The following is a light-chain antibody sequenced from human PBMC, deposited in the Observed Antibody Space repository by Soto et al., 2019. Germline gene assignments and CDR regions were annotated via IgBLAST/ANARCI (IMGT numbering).Light chain of an antibody. CDR2: DVS. CDR3: SSYTSSSTLYV. V-gene: IGLV2-14*01. J-gene: IGLJ1*01. Sequence: QSVLTQPASVSGSPGQSITISCTGTSSDVGGYNYVSWYQQHPGKAPKLMIYDVSNRPSGVSNRFSGSKSGNTASLTISGLQAEDEADYYSSSYTSSSTLYVVGTGTKLTV. CDR1: SSDVGGYNY.